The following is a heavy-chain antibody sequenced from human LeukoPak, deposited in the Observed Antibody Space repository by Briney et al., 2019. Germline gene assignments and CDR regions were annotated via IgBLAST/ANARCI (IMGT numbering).Heavy chain of an antibody. Sequence: SETLSLTCAVYGGSFSGDFWSWLRQSPGKGLEWIGEIKHDGSTTYNPSLESRVTMSLDTSTNQISLEMTSVTAADTAIYYCARGQGATVPQVGKNWFDPWGQGTRVTVSS. CDR1: GGSFSGDF. D-gene: IGHD1-26*01. J-gene: IGHJ5*02. CDR2: IKHDGST. V-gene: IGHV4-34*01. CDR3: ARGQGATVPQVGKNWFDP.